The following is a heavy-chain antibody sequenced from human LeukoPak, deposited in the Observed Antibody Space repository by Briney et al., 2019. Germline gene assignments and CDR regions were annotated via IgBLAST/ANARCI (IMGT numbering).Heavy chain of an antibody. D-gene: IGHD3-10*01. CDR1: GGSISSYY. CDR2: IYHSGST. V-gene: IGHV4-59*12. Sequence: SETLSLTCTVSGGSISSYYWSWIRQPPGKGLEWIGYIYHSGSTYYNPSLKSRVTISVDRSKNQFSLKLSSVTAADTAVYYCAREGRGSGSYYNGLTWGQGTLVTVSS. J-gene: IGHJ4*02. CDR3: AREGRGSGSYYNGLT.